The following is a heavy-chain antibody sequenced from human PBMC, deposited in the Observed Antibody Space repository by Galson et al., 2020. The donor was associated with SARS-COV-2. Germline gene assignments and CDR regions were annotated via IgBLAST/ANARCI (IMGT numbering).Heavy chain of an antibody. V-gene: IGHV4-59*08. CDR1: GGSISTYY. Sequence: ETSETLSLTCTVSGGSISTYYWSWIRKPPGKGLEWIGYIFYTGSANYNPSLKSRVNMSVDTSANQFSLRLSSVTAADTAVYYCARGGRDYYDSSAFPTWFFDLWGRGTLVTVSS. CDR2: IFYTGSA. D-gene: IGHD3-22*01. J-gene: IGHJ2*01. CDR3: ARGGRDYYDSSAFPTWFFDL.